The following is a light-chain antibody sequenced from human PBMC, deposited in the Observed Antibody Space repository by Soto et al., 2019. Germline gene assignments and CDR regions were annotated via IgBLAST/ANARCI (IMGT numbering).Light chain of an antibody. CDR1: SSDVGGYNY. V-gene: IGLV2-14*03. Sequence: QSALTQPASVSGSPGQSITISCTGTSSDVGGYNYVSWYQQHPGKAPKLMIYDVSHRPSGVSTRFSGSKSGNTASLTISGLQAEDEADYYCSSYTPSNTLEFGGGTKLTV. CDR2: DVS. CDR3: SSYTPSNTLE. J-gene: IGLJ3*02.